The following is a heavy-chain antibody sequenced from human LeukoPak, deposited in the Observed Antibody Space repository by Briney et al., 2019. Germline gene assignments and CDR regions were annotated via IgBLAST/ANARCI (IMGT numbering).Heavy chain of an antibody. CDR2: INHSGST. CDR1: GGSFSGYY. CDR3: ASRYDPRYYDSRGLYF. J-gene: IGHJ4*02. Sequence: SETLSLTCAVYGGSFSGYYWSWIRQPPGKGLEWIGEINHSGSTNYNPSLKSRVTISVDTSKNQFSLKLSSVTAADTAVYYCASRYDPRYYDSRGLYFLGQGTLVTVSS. V-gene: IGHV4-34*01. D-gene: IGHD3-22*01.